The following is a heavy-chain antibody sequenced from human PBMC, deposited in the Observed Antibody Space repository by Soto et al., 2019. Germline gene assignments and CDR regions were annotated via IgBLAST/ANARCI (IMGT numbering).Heavy chain of an antibody. CDR1: GFTFSDYY. Sequence: GGSLRLSCAAAGFTFSDYYMSWIRQAPGKGLEWVSYISSSGSTIYYADSVKGRFTISRDNAKNSLYLQMNSLRAEDTAVYYCARGSHRTAYYGDYETDYWGQGTLITVSS. CDR2: ISSSGSTI. D-gene: IGHD4-17*01. V-gene: IGHV3-11*01. CDR3: ARGSHRTAYYGDYETDY. J-gene: IGHJ4*02.